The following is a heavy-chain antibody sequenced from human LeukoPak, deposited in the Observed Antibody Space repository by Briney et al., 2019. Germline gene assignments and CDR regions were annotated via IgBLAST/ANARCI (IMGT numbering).Heavy chain of an antibody. CDR1: GGTFSSYA. Sequence: GASVKVSCKASGGTFSSYAISWVRQAPGQGLEWMGRIIPILGIANYAQKFQGRATITADKSTSTAYMELSSLRSEDTAVYYCAGSSTRDLDYWGQGTLVTVSS. CDR2: IIPILGIA. V-gene: IGHV1-69*04. D-gene: IGHD2-2*01. J-gene: IGHJ4*02. CDR3: AGSSTRDLDY.